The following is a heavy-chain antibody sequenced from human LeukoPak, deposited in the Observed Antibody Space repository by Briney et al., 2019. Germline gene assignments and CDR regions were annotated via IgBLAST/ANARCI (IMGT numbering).Heavy chain of an antibody. CDR3: ARDFGSYYYYMDV. Sequence: GASVKVSCTASGYTFTGYYMHWVRQAPGQGLEWMGWINPNSGGTNYAQKFQGRVTMTRDTSISTAYMELSRLRSDDTDVYYCARDFGSYYYYMDVWGKGTTVTVSS. D-gene: IGHD3-10*01. J-gene: IGHJ6*03. CDR2: INPNSGGT. CDR1: GYTFTGYY. V-gene: IGHV1-2*02.